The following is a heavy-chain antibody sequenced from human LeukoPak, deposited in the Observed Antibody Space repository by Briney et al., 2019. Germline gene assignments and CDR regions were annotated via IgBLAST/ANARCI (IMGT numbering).Heavy chain of an antibody. Sequence: AASVKVSCKASGYTFTTYAMHWVRQAPGQRPEWMGWINGDNGKTKYSQKFQGRVTITRDTSAYTVYMELRSLSSEDTAVYYCARAPYDILTGYSLNWFDPWGQGTLVTVSS. CDR2: INGDNGKT. CDR1: GYTFTTYA. CDR3: ARAPYDILTGYSLNWFDP. J-gene: IGHJ5*02. D-gene: IGHD3-9*01. V-gene: IGHV1-3*01.